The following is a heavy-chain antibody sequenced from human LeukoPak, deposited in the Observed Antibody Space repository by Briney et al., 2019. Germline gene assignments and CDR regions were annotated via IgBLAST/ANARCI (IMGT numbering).Heavy chain of an antibody. Sequence: GGSLRLSCVTSGFPFTTYWIHWIRPAPGKGLEWVSRLSSDGSRSTYADSVKGRFIISRDNAKKTVYLQMNSLRVEDTAFYFCARFAAYEYHFDYWGRGALVTVSS. V-gene: IGHV3-74*03. CDR3: ARFAAYEYHFDY. CDR2: LSSDGSRS. J-gene: IGHJ4*02. D-gene: IGHD5-12*01. CDR1: GFPFTTYW.